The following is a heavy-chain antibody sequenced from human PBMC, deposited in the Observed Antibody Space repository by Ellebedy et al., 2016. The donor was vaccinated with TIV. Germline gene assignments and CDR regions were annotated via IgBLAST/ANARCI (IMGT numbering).Heavy chain of an antibody. J-gene: IGHJ6*02. D-gene: IGHD1-26*01. CDR3: ARESGKKVGATVPHPYYYYGMDV. V-gene: IGHV1-2*04. Sequence: ASVKVSCXASGYTFTGYYMHWVRQAPGQGLEWMGWINPNSGGTNYAQKFQGWVTMTRDTSISTAYMELSRLRSDDTAVYYCARESGKKVGATVPHPYYYYGMDVWGQGTTVTVSS. CDR1: GYTFTGYY. CDR2: INPNSGGT.